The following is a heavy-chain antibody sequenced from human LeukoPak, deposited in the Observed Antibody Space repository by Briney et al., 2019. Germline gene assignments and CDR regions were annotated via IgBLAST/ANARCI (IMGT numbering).Heavy chain of an antibody. V-gene: IGHV1-2*02. CDR1: GYTFTGYY. Sequence: ASVTVSCKASGYTFTGYYMHWVRQAPGQGLEWMGSINPDSGDTNYAQNLQGRVTMTRDTSINTAYLDLSRLRSDDTAVYYCAIMGDTFEIWGQGTKVAVCS. CDR3: AIMGDTFEI. J-gene: IGHJ3*02. D-gene: IGHD2-8*01. CDR2: INPDSGDT.